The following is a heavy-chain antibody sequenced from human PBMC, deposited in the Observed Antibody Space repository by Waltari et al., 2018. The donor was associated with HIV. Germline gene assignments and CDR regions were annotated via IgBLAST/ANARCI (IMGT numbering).Heavy chain of an antibody. CDR3: TRQHDSSGYYTRGLFYFDY. D-gene: IGHD3-22*01. J-gene: IGHJ4*02. V-gene: IGHV3-49*04. CDR1: GFTVGEFA. CDR2: IRTKTYGGTT. Sequence: EVQLVGSGGTLVQPGRSLRLACSTSGFTVGEFAXXXVRQAPGKGLEWVGLIRTKTYGGTTESAASVKDRFTISRDDSRSIAYLQMNSLKTEDTAIYFCTRQHDSSGYYTRGLFYFDYWGQGNLVTVSS.